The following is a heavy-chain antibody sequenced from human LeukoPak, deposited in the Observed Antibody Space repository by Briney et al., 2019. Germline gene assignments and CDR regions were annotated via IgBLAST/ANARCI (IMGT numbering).Heavy chain of an antibody. CDR1: GGTFSSYA. D-gene: IGHD2-8*01. J-gene: IGHJ6*03. CDR2: FIPIFGTA. V-gene: IGHV1-69*13. Sequence: GASVKVSCKASGGTFSSYAISWVRQAPGQGFEWMGGFIPIFGTANYAQNFQGRVMITADESTSTAYMELSSLRSEDTAVYYCARSPPGLIYMDVWGKGTTVPVSS. CDR3: ARSPPGLIYMDV.